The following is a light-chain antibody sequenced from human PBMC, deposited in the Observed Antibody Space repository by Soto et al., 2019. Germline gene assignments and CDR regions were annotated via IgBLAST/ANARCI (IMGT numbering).Light chain of an antibody. CDR3: QQRNDWPRNS. J-gene: IGKJ5*01. CDR2: GAS. Sequence: EIVLTHSPGTLSFSPEERDTFSGRASQSVSSRFLAWYHQRPGQAPRLVIYGASNRATDIAARFSGSGSGTDFTLTISSVEAEDFGVYYCQQRNDWPRNSFGQGTRLEIK. CDR1: QSVSSRF. V-gene: IGKV3D-20*02.